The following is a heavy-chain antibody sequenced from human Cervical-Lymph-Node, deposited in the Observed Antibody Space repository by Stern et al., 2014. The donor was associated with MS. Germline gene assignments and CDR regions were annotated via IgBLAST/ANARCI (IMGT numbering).Heavy chain of an antibody. Sequence: QVQLVQSGTEVKKPGASVKVSCEASGSLFLSYGISWVRQAPGQGLEWIGWMSPYNGNTKYAQKVQGRVTMATDTSTGTAYMELRRLRSDDTAVYYCAGATGNYYYYYAMDVWGQGTTVTVS. CDR2: MSPYNGNT. CDR1: GSLFLSYG. D-gene: IGHD7-27*01. J-gene: IGHJ6*02. CDR3: AGATGNYYYYYAMDV. V-gene: IGHV1-18*01.